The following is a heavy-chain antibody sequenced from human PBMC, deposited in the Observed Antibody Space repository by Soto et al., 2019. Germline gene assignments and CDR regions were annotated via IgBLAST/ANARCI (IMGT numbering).Heavy chain of an antibody. CDR1: GYTFTSYY. J-gene: IGHJ3*02. CDR3: ARIGYCSGGSCRRGAFDI. D-gene: IGHD2-15*01. CDR2: INPSGGST. V-gene: IGHV1-46*03. Sequence: QVQLVQSGAEVKKPGASVKVSCKASGYTFTSYYMHWVRQAPGQGLEWMGIINPSGGSTSYAQKFQGRVTMTRDTSTSTVYMELSSLRSEDTAVYYCARIGYCSGGSCRRGAFDIWCQGTMVTVSS.